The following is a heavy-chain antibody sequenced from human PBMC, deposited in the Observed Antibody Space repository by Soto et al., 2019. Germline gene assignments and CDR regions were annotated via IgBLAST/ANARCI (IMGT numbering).Heavy chain of an antibody. CDR3: ARRPAAGPVDY. V-gene: IGHV4-31*03. J-gene: IGHJ4*02. CDR2: ISYNGTT. CDR1: GGSIRRGYYY. D-gene: IGHD6-13*01. Sequence: QVQLQESGPGLVKSSQTLSITCTVSGGSIRRGYYYWSWIRQHPGKGLEWIADISYNGTTSYNPSLKSRVTVSRDTSKNQFSLALTSVTASDTAVYYCARRPAAGPVDYWGQGTLVTVSP.